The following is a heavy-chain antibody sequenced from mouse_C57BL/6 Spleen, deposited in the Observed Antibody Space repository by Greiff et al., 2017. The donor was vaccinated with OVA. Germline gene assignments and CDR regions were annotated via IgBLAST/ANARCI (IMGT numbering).Heavy chain of an antibody. CDR3: ARLGAYGKYFDV. CDR2: ISNGGGST. Sequence: EVQVVESGGGLVQPGGSLKLSCAASGFTFSDYYMYWVRQTPEKRLEWVAYISNGGGSTYYPDTVKGRFTISRDNAKNTLYLQMSRLKSEDTAMYYCARLGAYGKYFDVWGTGTTVTVSS. D-gene: IGHD1-1*01. J-gene: IGHJ1*03. V-gene: IGHV5-12*01. CDR1: GFTFSDYY.